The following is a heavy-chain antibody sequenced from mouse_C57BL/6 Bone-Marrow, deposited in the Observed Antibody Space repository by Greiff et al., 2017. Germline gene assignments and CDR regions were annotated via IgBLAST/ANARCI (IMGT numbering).Heavy chain of an antibody. V-gene: IGHV1-59*01. D-gene: IGHD3-2*02. CDR1: GYTFTSYW. CDR2: IDPSDSYT. CDR3: ARGTAQATDFAY. Sequence: VQLQQPGAELVRPGTSVKLSCKASGYTFTSYWMHWVKQRPGQGLEWIGVIDPSDSYTNYNQKFKGKATLTVDTSSSTAYMQLSSLTSEDSAVYYCARGTAQATDFAYWGQGTLVTVSA. J-gene: IGHJ3*01.